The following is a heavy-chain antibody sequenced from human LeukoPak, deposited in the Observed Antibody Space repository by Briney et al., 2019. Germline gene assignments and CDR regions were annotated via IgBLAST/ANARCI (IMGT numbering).Heavy chain of an antibody. CDR2: ISSSSYI. CDR3: ARSIVGAVYFDY. J-gene: IGHJ4*02. V-gene: IGHV3-21*01. D-gene: IGHD1-26*01. CDR1: GFTFSSYS. Sequence: PGGSLRLSCAASGFTFSSYSMHWVRQAPGKGLEWVSSISSSSYIYYAESVKGRFTISRDDAKNSLYLQMDTLRAEDTAVYYCARSIVGAVYFDYWGQGTLVTVSS.